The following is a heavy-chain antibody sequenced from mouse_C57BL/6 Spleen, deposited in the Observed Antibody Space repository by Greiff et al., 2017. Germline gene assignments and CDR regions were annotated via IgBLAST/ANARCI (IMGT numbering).Heavy chain of an antibody. D-gene: IGHD2-4*01. V-gene: IGHV1-64*01. CDR3: ARGEIYYDYDEGAMDY. J-gene: IGHJ4*01. CDR2: IHPNSGST. CDR1: GYTFTSYW. Sequence: VQLKQPGAELVKPGASVKLSCKASGYTFTSYWMHWVKQRPGQGLEWIGMIHPNSGSTNYNEKFKSKATLTVDKSSSTAYMQLSSLTSEDSAVYYCARGEIYYDYDEGAMDYWGQGTSVTVSS.